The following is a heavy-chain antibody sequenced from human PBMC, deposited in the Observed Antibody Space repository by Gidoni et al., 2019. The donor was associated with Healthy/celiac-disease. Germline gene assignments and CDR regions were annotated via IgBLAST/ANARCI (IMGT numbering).Heavy chain of an antibody. J-gene: IGHJ4*02. CDR2: ISYDGSNK. CDR1: GFTFSSYA. CDR3: ARGAEAYYYDSSGYLNPVGY. V-gene: IGHV3-30-3*01. D-gene: IGHD3-22*01. Sequence: QVQLVESGGGVVQPGRSLRLSCAASGFTFSSYAMHWVRQAPGKGLEWVAVISYDGSNKYYADSVKGRFTISRDNSKNTLYLQMNSLRAEDTAVYYCARGAEAYYYDSSGYLNPVGYWGQGTLVTVSS.